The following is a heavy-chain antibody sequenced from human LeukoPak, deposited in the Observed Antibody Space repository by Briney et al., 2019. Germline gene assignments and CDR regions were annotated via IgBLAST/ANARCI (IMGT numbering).Heavy chain of an antibody. CDR3: ARAYIVVVPAAILLEEYYFDY. CDR2: IIPMFGTA. D-gene: IGHD2-2*02. J-gene: IGHJ4*02. V-gene: IGHV1-69*01. Sequence: ASVKVSCKASGGTFSSYAISWVRQAPGQGLEWMGGIIPMFGTANYAQKFQGRVTITADESTSTAYMELRSLRSDDTAVYYRARAYIVVVPAAILLEEYYFDYWGQGTLVTVSS. CDR1: GGTFSSYA.